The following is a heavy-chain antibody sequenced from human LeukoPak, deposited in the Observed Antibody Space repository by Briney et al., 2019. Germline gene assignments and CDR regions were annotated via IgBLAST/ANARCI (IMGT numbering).Heavy chain of an antibody. D-gene: IGHD1-26*01. CDR3: STHRREPTKVRWFDS. J-gene: IGHJ5*01. V-gene: IGHV3-48*03. CDR2: ISSSGSTT. CDR1: GFHFSSYE. Sequence: GGSLRLSCAASGFHFSSYEMTWVRQAPGKGLEWVSYISSSGSTTYYADSMKGRFTISRDNAKNSLYLQMNSLRAEDTAVYYCSTHRREPTKVRWFDSWGQGTLVTVSS.